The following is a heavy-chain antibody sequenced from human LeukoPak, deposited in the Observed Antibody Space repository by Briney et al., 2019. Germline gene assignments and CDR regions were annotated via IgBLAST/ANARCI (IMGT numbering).Heavy chain of an antibody. CDR2: ISGSGTYI. CDR1: GFTFSNYN. CDR3: AREGPSGSHFDY. Sequence: GGSLRLSCVASGFTFSNYNMNWVRQAPGKGLEWVSSISGSGTYIYYADSLKGRFTISRDNAKNSLYLQMNSLRAEDTAVYYCAREGPSGSHFDYWGQGTLVTVSS. V-gene: IGHV3-21*01. D-gene: IGHD1-26*01. J-gene: IGHJ4*02.